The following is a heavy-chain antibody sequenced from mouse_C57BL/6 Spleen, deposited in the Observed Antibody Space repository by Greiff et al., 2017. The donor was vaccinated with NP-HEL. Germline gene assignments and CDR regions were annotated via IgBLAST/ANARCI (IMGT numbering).Heavy chain of an antibody. V-gene: IGHV1-55*01. CDR2: IYPGSGST. D-gene: IGHD3-3*01. J-gene: IGHJ2*01. CDR3: AKSRATVFDY. CDR1: GYTFTSYW. Sequence: QVQLKQPGAELVKPGASVKMSCKASGYTFTSYWITWVKQRPGQGLEWIGVIYPGSGSTNYNEKFKSKATLTVDTSSSTAYMQLSSLTSEGSAVYYCAKSRATVFDYRGQGTTLTVSS.